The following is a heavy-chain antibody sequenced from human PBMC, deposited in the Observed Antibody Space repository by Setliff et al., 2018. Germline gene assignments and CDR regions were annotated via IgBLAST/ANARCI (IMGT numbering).Heavy chain of an antibody. J-gene: IGHJ3*02. V-gene: IGHV1-18*01. CDR1: GYTFISYG. D-gene: IGHD2-2*01. CDR2: ISAYNGNT. CDR3: ARVLFHCSSTSCYLDAFDI. Sequence: ASVKVSCKASGYTFISYGISWVRQAPGQGLEWMGWISAYNGNTNYAQKLQGRVTMTTDTSTSTAYMELRSLRTDDTAVYYCARVLFHCSSTSCYLDAFDIWGQGTMVTVSS.